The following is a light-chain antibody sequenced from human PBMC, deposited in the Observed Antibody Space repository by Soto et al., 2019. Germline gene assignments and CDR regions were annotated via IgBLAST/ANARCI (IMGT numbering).Light chain of an antibody. J-gene: IGLJ2*01. CDR3: QSYDSSLSGSRDVV. CDR1: SSNIGAGYD. CDR2: GNS. V-gene: IGLV1-40*01. Sequence: QSVLTQPPSVSGAPGQRVTISCTGSSSNIGAGYDVHWYQQLPGTAPKLLIYGNSNRPSGVPDRFSGSKSGTSASLAITGLQAEDEADYCCQSYDSSLSGSRDVVFGGGTKLTVL.